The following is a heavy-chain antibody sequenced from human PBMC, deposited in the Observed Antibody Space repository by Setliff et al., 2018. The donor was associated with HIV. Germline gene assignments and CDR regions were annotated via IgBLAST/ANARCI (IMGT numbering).Heavy chain of an antibody. J-gene: IGHJ6*03. CDR1: GGSISTNSYY. CDR3: VRHTRDTSLAHYYYYIDV. V-gene: IGHV4-39*01. CDR2: VHDSGGT. Sequence: SETLSLTCTVSGGSISTNSYYWGWIRQSPGKGLEWVGNVHDSGGTNYNPSLKSRVSISVDTSKNQFSLNVNSVTAPDTAVYYCVRHTRDTSLAHYYYYIDVWGKGTTVTVSS. D-gene: IGHD5-18*01.